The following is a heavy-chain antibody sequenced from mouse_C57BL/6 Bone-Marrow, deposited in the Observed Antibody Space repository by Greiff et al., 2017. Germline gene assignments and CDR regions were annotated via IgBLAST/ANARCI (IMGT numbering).Heavy chain of an antibody. Sequence: VQLQESGAELVRPGASVKLSCKASGYTFTSYGISWVKQRTGQGLEWIGEIYPRSGNTYYNEKFKGKATLTADKSSSTAYMELSSLTSEDSAVYFGARCYCDIWYCDVWGTGTTVTVSS. CDR1: GYTFTSYG. CDR2: IYPRSGNT. D-gene: IGHD1-1*01. CDR3: ARCYCDIWYCDV. V-gene: IGHV1-81*01. J-gene: IGHJ1*03.